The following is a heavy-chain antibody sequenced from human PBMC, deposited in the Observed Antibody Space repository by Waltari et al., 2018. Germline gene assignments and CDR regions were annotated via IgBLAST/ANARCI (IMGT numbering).Heavy chain of an antibody. CDR3: ATSSFVAVLDS. CDR2: IHRTGSR. D-gene: IGHD6-19*01. J-gene: IGHJ4*02. V-gene: IGHV4-4*02. Sequence: QVQLQESGPGLVKPSGTLSLTCGFSRGPPSNINLWNWIRQAPGEGLEWLGEIHRTGSRNYNPSLKSRLTMSVDKSNSQVSMKLKSLTAADTAVYYCATSSFVAVLDSWGQGTLVTVSS. CDR1: RGPPSNINL.